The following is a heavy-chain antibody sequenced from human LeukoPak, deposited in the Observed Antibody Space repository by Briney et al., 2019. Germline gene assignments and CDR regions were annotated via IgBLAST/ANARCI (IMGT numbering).Heavy chain of an antibody. D-gene: IGHD4-17*01. CDR1: GGSFSGYY. J-gene: IGHJ5*02. CDR3: ARNLITVTTVSWFDP. V-gene: IGHV4-59*12. CDR2: TYYSGST. Sequence: PSETLSLTCAVYGGSFSGYYWSWIRQPPGKGLEWIGYTYYSGSTNYNPSLKSRVTISVDTSKNQFSLKLSSVTAADTAVYYCARNLITVTTVSWFDPWGQGTLVTVSS.